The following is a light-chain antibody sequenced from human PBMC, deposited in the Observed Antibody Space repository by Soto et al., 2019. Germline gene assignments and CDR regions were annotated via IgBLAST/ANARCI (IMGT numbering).Light chain of an antibody. CDR1: YSICTY. CDR3: QQYYIYPPT. J-gene: IGKJ4*01. CDR2: AAS. V-gene: IGKV1-8*01. Sequence: AIRMTQSPSSFSASTRDRVTNTYRVSYSICTYLAWYQQISGRAPKLLIFAASTLQRGVPSRFSGSGSGTDFTLTISCLQSEDFATYYCQQYYIYPPTFGGGTKVDIK.